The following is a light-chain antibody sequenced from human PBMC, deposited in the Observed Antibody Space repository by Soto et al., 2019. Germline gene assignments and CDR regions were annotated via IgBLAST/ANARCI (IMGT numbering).Light chain of an antibody. V-gene: IGKV3-11*01. J-gene: IGKJ5*01. CDR3: QQRGDWPPIT. Sequence: EIVMTQSPATLSVSPGERATLSCRASQSVSSNLAWYQQKPGQAPRLLIYDASNGATGIPARFSGSGSGTDFTLTISSLEPEDFAVYYCQQRGDWPPITFGQGTRLEIK. CDR2: DAS. CDR1: QSVSSN.